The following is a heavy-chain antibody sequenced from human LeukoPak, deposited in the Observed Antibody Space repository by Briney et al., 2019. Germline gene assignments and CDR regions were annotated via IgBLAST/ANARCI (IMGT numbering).Heavy chain of an antibody. CDR1: GYTFTGYY. CDR2: INPNSGGT. V-gene: IGHV1-2*06. CDR3: ARNPRYSSSWNFDY. J-gene: IGHJ4*02. D-gene: IGHD6-13*01. Sequence: ASVKVSCKASGYTFTGYYMHWVRQAPGQGLEWMGRINPNSGGTNYAQKFQGRVTMTRGTSISTAYMELSRLRSDDTAVYYCARNPRYSSSWNFDYWGQGTLVTVSS.